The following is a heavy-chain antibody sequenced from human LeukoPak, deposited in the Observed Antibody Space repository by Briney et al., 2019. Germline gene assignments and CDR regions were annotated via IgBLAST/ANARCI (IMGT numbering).Heavy chain of an antibody. J-gene: IGHJ4*02. CDR2: IKQDGSEK. D-gene: IGHD6-13*01. CDR1: GFTFSSYW. CDR3: ARAGVWDSSSWYGY. Sequence: RPGGSLRLSCAASGFTFSSYWMSWVRQAPGKGLEWVANIKQDGSEKYYVDSVKGRFTISRDNAKNSLYLQMNSLRAEDTAVYYCARAGVWDSSSWYGYWGQGTLVTVSS. V-gene: IGHV3-7*01.